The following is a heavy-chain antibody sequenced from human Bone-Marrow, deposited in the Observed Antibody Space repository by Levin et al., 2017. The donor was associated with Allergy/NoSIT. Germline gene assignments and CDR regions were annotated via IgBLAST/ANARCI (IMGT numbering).Heavy chain of an antibody. Sequence: GESLKISCAASGFTFTSYNMNWVRQAPGKGLEWVSSISSNSKYIFYADSVKGRFTISRDNAKNSLYLQINSLRAEDTSVYYCAKDGSVSGFTFENHFDFWGQGTLVTVSS. D-gene: IGHD6-19*01. CDR1: GFTFTSYN. V-gene: IGHV3-21*01. J-gene: IGHJ4*02. CDR2: ISSNSKYI. CDR3: AKDGSVSGFTFENHFDF.